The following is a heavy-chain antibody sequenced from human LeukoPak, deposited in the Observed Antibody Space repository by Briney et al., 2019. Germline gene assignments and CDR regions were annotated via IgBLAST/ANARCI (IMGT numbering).Heavy chain of an antibody. CDR3: ARLGGRYYDSSGYIDH. V-gene: IGHV4-31*03. CDR2: IYYSGST. D-gene: IGHD3-22*01. Sequence: SETLSLTCTVSGGSISSGGYYWSWIRQHPGKGLEWIGYIYYSGSTYYNPSLKSRVTISVDTSKNQFSLKLSSVTAADTAVYYCARLGGRYYDSSGYIDHWGQGTLVTVSS. CDR1: GGSISSGGYY. J-gene: IGHJ4*02.